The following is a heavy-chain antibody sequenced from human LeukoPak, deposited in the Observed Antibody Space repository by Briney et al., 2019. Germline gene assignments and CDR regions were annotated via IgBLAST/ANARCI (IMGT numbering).Heavy chain of an antibody. D-gene: IGHD6-19*01. J-gene: IGHJ4*02. Sequence: GGSLRLSCADSRFTFNTYVMSWVRQTPGKGLQWVSSIKSGGGTDYADSVKGRFTISRDNSKNTLYLQMNSLRAEDTSIYYCTKVRPPPGSGWYGGDDYWGQGTLVTVSS. CDR2: IKSGGGT. CDR1: RFTFNTYV. V-gene: IGHV3-23*01. CDR3: TKVRPPPGSGWYGGDDY.